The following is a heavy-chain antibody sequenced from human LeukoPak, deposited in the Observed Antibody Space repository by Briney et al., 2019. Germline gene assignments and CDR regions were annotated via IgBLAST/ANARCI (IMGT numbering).Heavy chain of an antibody. V-gene: IGHV1-18*01. J-gene: IGHJ5*02. CDR2: ISAYNGNT. Sequence: ASVKVSCKASGYTFTSYGISWVRQAPGQGLEWMGWISAYNGNTNYAQKLQGRVTMTTDTSTSTAYMELRSLRSDDTALYYCARTPPYYDFWSGYYTYWFDPWGQGTLVTVSS. D-gene: IGHD3-3*01. CDR3: ARTPPYYDFWSGYYTYWFDP. CDR1: GYTFTSYG.